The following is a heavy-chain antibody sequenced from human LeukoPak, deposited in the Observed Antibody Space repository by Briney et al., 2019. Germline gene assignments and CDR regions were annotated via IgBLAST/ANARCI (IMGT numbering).Heavy chain of an antibody. CDR1: GYTFTSYG. CDR2: MNPNSGNT. CDR3: ARGPGTYYDILTGPWGWVGPPDY. Sequence: GASVKVSCKASGYTFTSYGISWVRQATGQGLEWMGWMNPNSGNTGYAQKFQGRVTMTRNTSISTAYMELSGLRSEDTAVYYCARGPGTYYDILTGPWGWVGPPDYWGQGTLVTVSS. J-gene: IGHJ4*02. D-gene: IGHD3-9*01. V-gene: IGHV1-8*02.